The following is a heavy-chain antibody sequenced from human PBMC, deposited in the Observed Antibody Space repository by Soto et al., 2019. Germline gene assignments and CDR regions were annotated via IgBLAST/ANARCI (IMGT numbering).Heavy chain of an antibody. D-gene: IGHD3-10*01. CDR2: ISYDGSNK. CDR1: GFTFSSYA. V-gene: IGHV3-30-3*01. Sequence: GGSLRLSCAASGFTFSSYAMHWVRQAPGKGLEWVAVISYDGSNKYYADSVKGRFTISRDNSKDTLYLQMNSLRAEDTAVYYCARDRSDYGSGSYYNSPRYYYYGMDVWGQGTTVTSP. CDR3: ARDRSDYGSGSYYNSPRYYYYGMDV. J-gene: IGHJ6*02.